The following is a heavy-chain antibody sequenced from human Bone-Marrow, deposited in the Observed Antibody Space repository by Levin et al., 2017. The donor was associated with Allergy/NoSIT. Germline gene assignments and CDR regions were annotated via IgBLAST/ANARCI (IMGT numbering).Heavy chain of an antibody. CDR3: ARDSYYYDSSGYYPDYYYDGMDV. CDR1: GFTFSSYS. CDR2: ISSSSSYI. J-gene: IGHJ6*02. Sequence: GGSLRLSCAASGFTFSSYSMNWVRQAPGKGLEWVSSISSSSSYIYYADSVKGRFTISRDNAKNSLYLQMNSLRAEDTAVYYCARDSYYYDSSGYYPDYYYDGMDVWGQGTTVTVSS. V-gene: IGHV3-21*01. D-gene: IGHD3-22*01.